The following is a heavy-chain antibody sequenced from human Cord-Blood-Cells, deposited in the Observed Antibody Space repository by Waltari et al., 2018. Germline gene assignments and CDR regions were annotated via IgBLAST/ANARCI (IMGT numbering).Heavy chain of an antibody. J-gene: IGHJ4*02. D-gene: IGHD3-10*01. CDR3: ARGETMGYGSGSYDY. CDR2: INHSGST. V-gene: IGHV4-34*01. Sequence: HVHLQQGGAELLTPSVALSPTCALEGASVRAYCWRSVGPPPGKGLEWIGEINHSGSTNYNPSLKSRVTISVDTSKNQFSLKLSSVTAADTAVYYCARGETMGYGSGSYDYWGQGTLVTVSS. CDR1: GASVRAYC.